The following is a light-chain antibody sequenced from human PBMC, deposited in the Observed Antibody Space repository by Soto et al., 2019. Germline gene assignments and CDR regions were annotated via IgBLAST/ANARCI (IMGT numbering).Light chain of an antibody. J-gene: IGKJ1*01. CDR2: STS. V-gene: IGKV3-20*01. CDR3: QQYGGSTGT. Sequence: EIVLTQSPATLSLYPGERATLSCRASQTITSSYLAWYQQRPGQIPRLLIYSTSSRTGGVPDRFSGSGSGTDFTLTISRLEPEDFAVYYCQQYGGSTGTFGQGTKV. CDR1: QTITSSY.